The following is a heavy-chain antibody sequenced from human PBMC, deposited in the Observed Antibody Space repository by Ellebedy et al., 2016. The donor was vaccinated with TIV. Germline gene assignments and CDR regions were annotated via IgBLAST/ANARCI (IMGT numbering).Heavy chain of an antibody. V-gene: IGHV4-39*07. CDR1: GGSISNSSYY. CDR3: VRGLGIARF. J-gene: IGHJ4*02. D-gene: IGHD6-13*01. Sequence: MPSETLSLTCTVSGGSISNSSYYWGWIRQPPGKGLAWIGSIYYTGSTRYNPSLTSRATMSVDTSKNQFSLKLSFVTVADGAVYYCVRGLGIARFWGQGTQVTVSS. CDR2: IYYTGST.